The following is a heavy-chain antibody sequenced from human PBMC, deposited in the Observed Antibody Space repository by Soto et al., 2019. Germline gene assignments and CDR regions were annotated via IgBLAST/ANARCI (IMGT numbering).Heavy chain of an antibody. CDR2: ISGSGCST. Sequence: EVQLLESGGDLVQPGGSLSLSCAASGFTFSSYALSWVRQAPGKGLECVSGISGSGCSTYYADSVKGRFTISRDNSKNTLYLQMNSLRAEDTAVYYCAKDYYGSGSYFEIGDYWGQGTLVTVSS. V-gene: IGHV3-23*01. J-gene: IGHJ4*02. D-gene: IGHD3-10*01. CDR1: GFTFSSYA. CDR3: AKDYYGSGSYFEIGDY.